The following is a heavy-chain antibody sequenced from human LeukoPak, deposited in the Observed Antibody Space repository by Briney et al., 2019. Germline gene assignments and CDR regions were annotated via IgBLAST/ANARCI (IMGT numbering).Heavy chain of an antibody. V-gene: IGHV4-59*01. Sequence: SETLSLTCTVSGDSISSYYWSWIRQPPGKGLEWIGCIYCSGSTNYNPSLKSRITISVDTSNNQFSLKLSSVTAADTAVYYCARERLIAGATVFDYWGQGTLVTVSS. CDR1: GDSISSYY. D-gene: IGHD1-26*01. CDR2: IYCSGST. CDR3: ARERLIAGATVFDY. J-gene: IGHJ4*02.